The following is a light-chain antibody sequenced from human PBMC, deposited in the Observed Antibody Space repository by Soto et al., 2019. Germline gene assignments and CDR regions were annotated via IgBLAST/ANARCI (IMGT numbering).Light chain of an antibody. CDR1: QGISSF. CDR3: QHLNSYPRALA. Sequence: DIQLTQSPSLLSASVGDRVTITCRASQGISSFLDWYQQKLGQAPKLLIYAASTLESGVSLRFSGSGSGTEFTLTISSLQPADFATYYCQHLNSYPRALAFGGGTKVEI. J-gene: IGKJ4*01. V-gene: IGKV1-9*01. CDR2: AAS.